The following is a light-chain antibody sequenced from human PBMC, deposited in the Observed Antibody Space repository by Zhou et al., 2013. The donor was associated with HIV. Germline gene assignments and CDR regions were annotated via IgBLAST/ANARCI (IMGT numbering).Light chain of an antibody. CDR1: HHVGTY. CDR3: QQSYTIPPYT. V-gene: IGKV1-8*01. CDR2: GAS. J-gene: IGKJ2*01. Sequence: AIQMTQSPSSFSASTGDEVSIACRASHHVGTYLAWYQQKPGKAPKLLIYGASTLLTGVPSRFSGSGSGTDFTFTISSLQSEDFATYYCQQSYTIPPYTFGQGTRLEIK.